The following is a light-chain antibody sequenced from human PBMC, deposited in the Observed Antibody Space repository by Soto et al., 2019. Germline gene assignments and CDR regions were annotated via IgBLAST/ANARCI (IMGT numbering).Light chain of an antibody. CDR2: EVT. CDR3: SSYTSSNTLV. V-gene: IGLV2-14*01. J-gene: IGLJ1*01. Sequence: QSVLTQPASVSGSPGQSITISCTGGSSDIGGYNYVSWFQQHPGKVPKLMIYEVTNRPSGVSNRFSGSKSGSTASLTISGLQAEDEADYYCSSYTSSNTLVFGTGTEVTVL. CDR1: SSDIGGYNY.